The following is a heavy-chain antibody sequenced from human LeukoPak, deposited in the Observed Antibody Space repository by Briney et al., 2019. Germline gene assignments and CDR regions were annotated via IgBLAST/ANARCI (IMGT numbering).Heavy chain of an antibody. D-gene: IGHD3-22*01. Sequence: PSEALSLTCTVSGGSISSYYWSWIRQPPGKGLEWIGYIYYSGSTNYNPSLKSRVTISVDTSKNQFSLKLSSVTAADTAVYYCASYSYYYDSSGYFDYWGQGTLVTVSS. CDR1: GGSISSYY. CDR3: ASYSYYYDSSGYFDY. V-gene: IGHV4-59*01. J-gene: IGHJ4*02. CDR2: IYYSGST.